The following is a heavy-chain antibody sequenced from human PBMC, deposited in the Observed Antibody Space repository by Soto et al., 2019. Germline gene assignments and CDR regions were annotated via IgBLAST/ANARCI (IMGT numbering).Heavy chain of an antibody. J-gene: IGHJ4*02. Sequence: QVQLVESGGGVVQPGRSLRLFCAASGFTFSSYAMHWVRQAPGKGLEWVAVISYDGSNKYYADSVKGRFTISRDNSKNTLYLQMNSLRAEDTGVYYCARERSGVLDYWGQGTLVTVSS. CDR2: ISYDGSNK. D-gene: IGHD3-10*01. CDR3: ARERSGVLDY. CDR1: GFTFSSYA. V-gene: IGHV3-30-3*01.